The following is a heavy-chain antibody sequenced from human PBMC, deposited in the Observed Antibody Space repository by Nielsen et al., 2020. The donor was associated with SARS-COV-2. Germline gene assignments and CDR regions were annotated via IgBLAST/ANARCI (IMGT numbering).Heavy chain of an antibody. CDR2: MSRSGART. V-gene: IGHV3-11*06. CDR3: ARDLQFPHYGSGSL. Sequence: GGSLRLSCEASGFTFSDFYLSWIRQAPGKGLEWVTHMSRSGARTKSADSVKGRFTISRDNSKNTLYLQMNSLRAEDTAVYYCARDLQFPHYGSGSLWGQGTLVTVSS. CDR1: GFTFSDFY. J-gene: IGHJ4*02. D-gene: IGHD3-10*01.